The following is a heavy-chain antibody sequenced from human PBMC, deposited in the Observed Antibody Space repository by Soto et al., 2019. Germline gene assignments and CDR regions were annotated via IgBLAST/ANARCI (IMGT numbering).Heavy chain of an antibody. J-gene: IGHJ4*02. V-gene: IGHV3-21*01. Sequence: VQLVESGGGLVKPGRSLRLSCAASGFTFSSYSMNWVRQAPGKGLEWVSSISSSSSYIYYADSVKGRFTISRDNAKNSLYLQMNSLRAEDTAVYYCARPGQYSSSSRDVGLDYWGQGTLVTVSS. CDR1: GFTFSSYS. CDR3: ARPGQYSSSSRDVGLDY. CDR2: ISSSSSYI. D-gene: IGHD6-6*01.